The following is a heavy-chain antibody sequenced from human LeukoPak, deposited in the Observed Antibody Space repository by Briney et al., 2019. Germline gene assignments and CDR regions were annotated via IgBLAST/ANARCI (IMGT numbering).Heavy chain of an antibody. CDR3: AREEDTAMAFDY. J-gene: IGHJ4*02. CDR2: INHSGST. D-gene: IGHD5-18*01. Sequence: SETLSLTCAVYGGSFSGYYWSWIRQPPGKGLEWIGEINHSGSTNYNPSLKSRVTISVETSKNQFSLKLSSVTAADTAVYYCAREEDTAMAFDYWGQGTLVTVSS. V-gene: IGHV4-34*01. CDR1: GGSFSGYY.